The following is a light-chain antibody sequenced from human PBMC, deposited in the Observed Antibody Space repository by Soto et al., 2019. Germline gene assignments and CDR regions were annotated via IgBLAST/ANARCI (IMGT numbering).Light chain of an antibody. CDR2: SNN. Sequence: QSVLTQRPSASGTPGQRVTISCSGSSSNIGSNYVYWYQQLPGTAPKLLIYSNNQRPSGVPDRFSGSKSGTSASLAISGLQSEDEAVYYCAAWDDSLNGVVFGGGTKLTVL. V-gene: IGLV1-44*01. CDR1: SSNIGSNY. CDR3: AAWDDSLNGVV. J-gene: IGLJ2*01.